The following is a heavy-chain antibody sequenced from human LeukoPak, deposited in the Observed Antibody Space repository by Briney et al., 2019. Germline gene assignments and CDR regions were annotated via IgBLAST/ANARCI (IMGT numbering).Heavy chain of an antibody. J-gene: IGHJ4*02. V-gene: IGHV3-30-3*01. CDR2: ISYDGSNK. CDR3: TRDFYDSSGYYYENY. D-gene: IGHD3-22*01. CDR1: GFTFSSYA. Sequence: PGRSLRLSCAASGFTFSSYAMHWVRQAPGKGLEWVAVISYDGSNKYYTDSVKGRFTISRDHSKNTLYPQMNSLRVEDTAVYYCTRDFYDSSGYYYENYCGQGTLVTVSS.